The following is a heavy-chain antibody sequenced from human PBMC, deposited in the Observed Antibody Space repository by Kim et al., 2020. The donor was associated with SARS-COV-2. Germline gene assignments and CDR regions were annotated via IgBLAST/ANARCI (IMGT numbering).Heavy chain of an antibody. Sequence: GGSLRLSCAASGFAFSKYYMTWIRQAPGKGLDWVSYISATGSHTNSADSVQGRFTISRDNAENSLILEMKSLRAEDTAVYYCARVGTLYGIDVWGQGTT. CDR2: ISATGSHT. CDR1: GFAFSKYY. D-gene: IGHD1-1*01. V-gene: IGHV3-11*05. CDR3: ARVGTLYGIDV. J-gene: IGHJ6*02.